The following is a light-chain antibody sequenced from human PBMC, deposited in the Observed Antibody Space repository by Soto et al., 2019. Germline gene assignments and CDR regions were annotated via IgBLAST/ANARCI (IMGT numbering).Light chain of an antibody. CDR1: QGISTY. CDR3: QQLNSYPYT. J-gene: IGKJ2*01. CDR2: AAS. V-gene: IGKV1-9*01. Sequence: DIQLTQSPSFLSASVGDRVTITCRASQGISTYLAWYQQKPGKAPNLLIYAASTLQSGVTSRFSGSGSGTEFTLTISSLQPEDFATYYCQQLNSYPYTFGQGTKLEIK.